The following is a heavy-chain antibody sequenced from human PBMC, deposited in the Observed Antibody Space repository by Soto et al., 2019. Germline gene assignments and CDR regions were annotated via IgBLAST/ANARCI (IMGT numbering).Heavy chain of an antibody. D-gene: IGHD1-1*01. J-gene: IGHJ4*02. Sequence: AGVSLRLSCAASGFTFSSYAMSWVRQAPGKGLEWVSAISGSGGSTYYADSVKGRFTISRDNSKNTLYLQMNSLRAEDTAVYYCAKGIGKHSGPFDYWGQGTLVTVSS. CDR3: AKGIGKHSGPFDY. V-gene: IGHV3-23*01. CDR1: GFTFSSYA. CDR2: ISGSGGST.